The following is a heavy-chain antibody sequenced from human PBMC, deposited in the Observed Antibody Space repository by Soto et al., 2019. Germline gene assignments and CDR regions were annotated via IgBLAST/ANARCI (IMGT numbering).Heavy chain of an antibody. Sequence: ASVKVSCKASGYTFTHYSITWGRQAPRQGLEWMGWISAYNGDTHYTQRLQGRVTMTTDTSTSTDYMELRGLRSDDTAVYYCARVLGIVVLPAAMGWFDPWGQGTLVTVSS. D-gene: IGHD2-2*03. CDR2: ISAYNGDT. V-gene: IGHV1-18*01. CDR3: ARVLGIVVLPAAMGWFDP. CDR1: GYTFTHYS. J-gene: IGHJ5*02.